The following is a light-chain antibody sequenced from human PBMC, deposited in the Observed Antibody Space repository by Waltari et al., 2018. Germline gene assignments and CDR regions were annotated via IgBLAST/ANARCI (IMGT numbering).Light chain of an antibody. V-gene: IGKV1-39*01. CDR2: GAS. CDR3: QESYATPRT. Sequence: IQMTQSPSSLSVSVGDRVTITCRASQDIKRYLNWYQQKPGEAPKVLIYGASALQSGVPSRFSGSGSGTDFTLTIRSLQPEDFATYYCQESYATPRTFGQGTKVEVK. J-gene: IGKJ1*01. CDR1: QDIKRY.